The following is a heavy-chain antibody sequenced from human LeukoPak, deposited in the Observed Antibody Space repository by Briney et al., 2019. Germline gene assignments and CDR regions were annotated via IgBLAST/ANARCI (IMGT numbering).Heavy chain of an antibody. CDR1: GFTFGGYG. D-gene: IGHD1-14*01. CDR2: IAYDGSRA. CDR3: TRYNNDHFDY. Sequence: GGSLRLSCAGSGFTFGGYGMHWFRQTPGKGLEWVAVIAYDGSRAFYADSVKGRFTISRDNSKNTMSVQMDDLRAEDTAVYYCTRYNNDHFDYWGQGTLVSVSS. J-gene: IGHJ4*02. V-gene: IGHV3-33*01.